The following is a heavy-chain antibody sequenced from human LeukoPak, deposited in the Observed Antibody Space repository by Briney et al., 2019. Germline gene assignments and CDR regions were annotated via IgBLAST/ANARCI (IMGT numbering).Heavy chain of an antibody. Sequence: SGPTLVNPTQTLTLTCTFSGFSLSTSGVGVGWIRQPPGKALVWLALIYWDDDKRYSPSLKSRLTITKDTSKNQVVLTMTNMDPVDTATYYCAHSFWYYYDSSGIFDYWGQGTLVTVSS. D-gene: IGHD3-22*01. CDR2: IYWDDDK. J-gene: IGHJ4*02. CDR3: AHSFWYYYDSSGIFDY. CDR1: GFSLSTSGVG. V-gene: IGHV2-5*02.